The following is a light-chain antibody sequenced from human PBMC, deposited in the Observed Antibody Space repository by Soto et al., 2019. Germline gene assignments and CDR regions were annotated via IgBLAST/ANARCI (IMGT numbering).Light chain of an antibody. V-gene: IGLV1-44*01. J-gene: IGLJ1*01. CDR2: TNT. Sequence: QSVLTQPPSASGTPGQWVTISCSGTSSNVGGNPVDWYQHLPTTAPKLLIFTNTQRPSGGTDRSSGSKSGTSASLAITGLQSEDEADSYCASWDDSLNGPVFGTGTKVTVL. CDR1: SSNVGGNP. CDR3: ASWDDSLNGPV.